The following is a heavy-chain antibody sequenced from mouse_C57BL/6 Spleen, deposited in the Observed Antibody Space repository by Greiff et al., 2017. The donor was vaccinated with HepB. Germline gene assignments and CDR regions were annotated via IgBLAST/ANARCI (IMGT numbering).Heavy chain of an antibody. Sequence: VQLQQPGAELVMPGASVKLSCKASGYTFTSYWMHWVKQRPGQGLEWIGEIDPSDSYTNYNQKFKGKSTLTVDKSSSTAYMQLSSLTSEDSAVYYCARRAHWDGRAYYFDYWGQGTTLTVSS. CDR3: ARRAHWDGRAYYFDY. D-gene: IGHD4-1*01. CDR2: IDPSDSYT. CDR1: GYTFTSYW. J-gene: IGHJ2*01. V-gene: IGHV1-69*01.